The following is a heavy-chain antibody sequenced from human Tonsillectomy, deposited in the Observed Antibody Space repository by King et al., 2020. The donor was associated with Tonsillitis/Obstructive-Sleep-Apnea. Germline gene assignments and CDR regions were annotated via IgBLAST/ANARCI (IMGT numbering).Heavy chain of an antibody. CDR3: ARDIGFHQY. D-gene: IGHD2-15*01. V-gene: IGHV3-48*02. Sequence: VQLVESGGGLVQPGGSLRLSCAASGFTFSSYSMNWVRQAPGKGLEWGSYISTSGRTIYYADSVKGRFTISRDNAKNSLYLQMNSLRDDDTAVYYCARDIGFHQYWGQGTLVTVSS. J-gene: IGHJ4*02. CDR2: ISTSGRTI. CDR1: GFTFSSYS.